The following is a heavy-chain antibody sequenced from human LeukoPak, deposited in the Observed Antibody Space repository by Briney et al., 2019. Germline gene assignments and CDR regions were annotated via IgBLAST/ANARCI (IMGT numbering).Heavy chain of an antibody. Sequence: ASVNVSCKASGFTFTGYFIHWVPQAPGQGLEWMGWIHPNNGGTKYTQKFRGRVTMTRDTSINTDYMELSRLRSDDTALYYCTRDGFSGAAFDYWGQGTLVTVSS. V-gene: IGHV1-2*02. J-gene: IGHJ4*02. CDR2: IHPNNGGT. CDR3: TRDGFSGAAFDY. D-gene: IGHD7-27*01. CDR1: GFTFTGYF.